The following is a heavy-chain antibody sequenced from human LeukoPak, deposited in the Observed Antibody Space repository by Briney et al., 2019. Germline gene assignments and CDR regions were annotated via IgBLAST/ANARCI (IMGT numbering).Heavy chain of an antibody. J-gene: IGHJ4*02. D-gene: IGHD6-13*01. CDR3: ARGGWAAAAGTFDY. V-gene: IGHV4-39*07. CDR1: GGSISSNSYY. CDR2: IYYSGST. Sequence: SETLSLTCTVSGGSISSNSYYWGWIRQPPGKGLEWIGTIYYSGSTNYNPSLKSRVTISVDTSKNQFSLKLSSVTAADTAVYYCARGGWAAAAGTFDYWGQGTLVTVSS.